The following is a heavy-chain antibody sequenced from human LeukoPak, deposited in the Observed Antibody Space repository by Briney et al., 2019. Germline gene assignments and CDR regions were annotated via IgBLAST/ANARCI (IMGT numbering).Heavy chain of an antibody. V-gene: IGHV1-2*02. CDR3: ARDRRGPYCTNGVCYVRGYYFDY. CDR2: INPNSGGT. CDR1: GYTCTGYY. Sequence: ASVKVSCKTSGYTCTGYYIHWVRQGPRQGREWMGWINPNSGGTNYAQKFQGRVTMIRDTSISTAYMELIRLRSDDTAVYYCARDRRGPYCTNGVCYVRGYYFDYWGQGTLVTVSS. J-gene: IGHJ4*02. D-gene: IGHD2-8*01.